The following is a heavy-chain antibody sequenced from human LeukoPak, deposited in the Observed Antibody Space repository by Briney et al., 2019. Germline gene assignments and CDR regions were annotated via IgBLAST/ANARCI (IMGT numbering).Heavy chain of an antibody. CDR1: GYTFTSYD. Sequence: GASVKVSCKASGYTFTSYDINWVRQATGQGLEWMGWMNPNSGITGYAQKFQGRVTITRNTSISTAYMELSSLRSEDTAVYYCARGGLIPAAIINWNYGVAFINDAFDIWGQGTMVTVSS. D-gene: IGHD1-7*01. V-gene: IGHV1-8*03. J-gene: IGHJ3*02. CDR3: ARGGLIPAAIINWNYGVAFINDAFDI. CDR2: MNPNSGIT.